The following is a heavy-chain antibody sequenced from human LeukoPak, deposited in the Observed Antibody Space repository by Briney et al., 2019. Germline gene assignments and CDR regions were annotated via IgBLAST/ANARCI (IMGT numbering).Heavy chain of an antibody. V-gene: IGHV3-53*01. CDR3: ARDGGMGSFGVVIPFDY. D-gene: IGHD3-3*01. CDR2: IYSGGST. CDR1: GFTVSSNY. Sequence: PGGSLRLSCAASGFTVSSNYMSWVRQAPGKGLEWVSVIYSGGSTYYADSVKGRFTISRDNSKNTLYLQMNSLRAEDTAVYYCARDGGMGSFGVVIPFDYWGQGTLVTVSS. J-gene: IGHJ4*02.